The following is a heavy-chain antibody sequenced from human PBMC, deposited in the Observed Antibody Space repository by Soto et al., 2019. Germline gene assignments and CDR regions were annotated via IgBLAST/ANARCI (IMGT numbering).Heavy chain of an antibody. CDR1: CGSVSSGGYY. J-gene: IGHJ4*02. CDR2: IYYSGTT. D-gene: IGHD2-8*01. Sequence: PSETLSLTCTVSCGSVSSGGYYWSWIRQHPGTGLEWIGYIYYSGTTYFNPSLKSRASISLDTSKNEFYLKLTSVTAADTAVYYCARRALPQCINGVCYKDGFWDYWGQGALVTVSS. CDR3: ARRALPQCINGVCYKDGFWDY. V-gene: IGHV4-31*03.